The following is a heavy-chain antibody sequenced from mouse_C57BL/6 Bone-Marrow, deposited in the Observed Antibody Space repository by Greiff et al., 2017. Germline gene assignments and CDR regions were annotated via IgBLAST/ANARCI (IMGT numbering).Heavy chain of an antibody. V-gene: IGHV1-42*01. D-gene: IGHD2-4*01. CDR3: ARFSYDYDEGYAMDY. Sequence: VQLQQSGPELVKPGASVKISCKASGYSFTGYYMNWVKQSPEKSLEWIGEINPSTGGTTYNQKFKAKATLTVDKSSSTAYMQLSSLTSEDTAIYYCARFSYDYDEGYAMDYWGQGTSVTVSS. CDR2: INPSTGGT. CDR1: GYSFTGYY. J-gene: IGHJ4*01.